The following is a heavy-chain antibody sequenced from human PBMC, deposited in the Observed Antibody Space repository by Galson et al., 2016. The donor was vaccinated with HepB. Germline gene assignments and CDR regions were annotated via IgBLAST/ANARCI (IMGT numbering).Heavy chain of an antibody. Sequence: SLRLSCAASGFTFSTYDMTWVRQAPGMGLEWVSTISGAGGNIFYAHSVKGRFTISRDNSKNTLYLQMNSLRVDDTAVYYCAKGRTWVFTNFDSWGQGTLVTVSS. V-gene: IGHV3-23*01. J-gene: IGHJ4*02. CDR1: GFTFSTYD. CDR3: AKGRTWVFTNFDS. CDR2: ISGAGGNI. D-gene: IGHD3-10*01.